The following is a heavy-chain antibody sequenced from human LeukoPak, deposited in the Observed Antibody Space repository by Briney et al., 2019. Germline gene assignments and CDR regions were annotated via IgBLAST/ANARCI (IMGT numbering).Heavy chain of an antibody. J-gene: IGHJ4*02. D-gene: IGHD2-21*01. CDR1: GFIFNTYW. CDR3: ARVAYRSQWNFDL. Sequence: GGPLRLSCAASGFIFNTYWMSWVRQAPGKGLEWVAIIKQDGSEIHYVDTVKGRFTISRDNAKNSLYLQMSGLRVEDTAVYYCARVAYRSQWNFDLWGQGTLVTVS. V-gene: IGHV3-7*01. CDR2: IKQDGSEI.